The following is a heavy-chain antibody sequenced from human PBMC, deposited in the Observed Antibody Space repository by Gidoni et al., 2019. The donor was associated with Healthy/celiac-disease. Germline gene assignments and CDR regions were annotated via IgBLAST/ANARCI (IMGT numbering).Heavy chain of an antibody. CDR3: ARDRYYYDSSGYWGPNFDY. J-gene: IGHJ4*02. Sequence: QVQLVESGGGVVQPGRSLRLSCAASGFTFSSYAMHWVRQAPGKGLEWVAVISYDGSNKYYADSVKGRFTISRDNSKNTLYLQMNSLRAEDTAVYYCARDRYYYDSSGYWGPNFDYWGQGTLVTVSS. D-gene: IGHD3-22*01. CDR2: ISYDGSNK. V-gene: IGHV3-30-3*01. CDR1: GFTFSSYA.